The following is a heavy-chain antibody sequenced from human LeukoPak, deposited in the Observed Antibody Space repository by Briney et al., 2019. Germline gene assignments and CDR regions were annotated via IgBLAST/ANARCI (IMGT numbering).Heavy chain of an antibody. Sequence: ASVKVSCKTSGYSFNSHHVHWVRQAPGQGLEWMGVKFSHDGSTSNTQKFQGRITMTRDTSTSTVYMELSSLRSEDTAVYYCAKVHCISTNCNHIWTYFDYWGQGTLVTVSS. J-gene: IGHJ4*02. D-gene: IGHD2-2*01. CDR2: KFSHDGST. V-gene: IGHV1-46*02. CDR3: AKVHCISTNCNHIWTYFDY. CDR1: GYSFNSHH.